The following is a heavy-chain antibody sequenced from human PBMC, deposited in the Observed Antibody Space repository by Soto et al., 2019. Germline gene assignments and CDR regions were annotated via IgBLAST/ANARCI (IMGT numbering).Heavy chain of an antibody. CDR1: GFTFSSYS. CDR2: ISSSSSYI. Sequence: EVQLVESGGGLVKPGGSLRLSCAASGFTFSSYSMNWVRQAPGKGLEWVSSISSSSSYIYYADSVKGRFTISRDNAKNSLYLQMNSRRAEDTAVYYCARVAWVGETYGMDVWGQGTTVTVSS. D-gene: IGHD3-10*01. CDR3: ARVAWVGETYGMDV. V-gene: IGHV3-21*01. J-gene: IGHJ6*02.